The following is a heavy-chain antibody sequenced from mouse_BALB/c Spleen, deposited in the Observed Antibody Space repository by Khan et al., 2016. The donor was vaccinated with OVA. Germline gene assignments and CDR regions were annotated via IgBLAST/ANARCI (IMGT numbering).Heavy chain of an antibody. V-gene: IGHV1-4*02. CDR2: INPCSGYT. CDR1: RYTFTCFT. J-gene: IGHJ3*01. CDR3: ERENDKGTCPY. D-gene: IGHD1-3*01. Sequence: VQLQEAGAELVRPGASVKMSCKASRYTFTCFTMYWVKQRPGQGLEWIGYINPCSGYTEYNQTFKDKTTFTPDKSSSTPYMQLSSLTSEDSAVHYCERENDKGTCPYRGQGTWVTDSA.